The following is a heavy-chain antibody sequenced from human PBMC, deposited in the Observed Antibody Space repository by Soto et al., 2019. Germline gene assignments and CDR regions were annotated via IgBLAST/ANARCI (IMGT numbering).Heavy chain of an antibody. V-gene: IGHV4-59*12. Sequence: TLSLTCTVSGASISSDYWSWVRQPPGRGLEWIAYIHYSGDTNHNPSLKSRVTISIDTSKNQFSLRLSSVTAADTAVYYCVRSNPNTKFGVNAPRGMDVWGLGTTVTVS. D-gene: IGHD3-3*01. CDR2: IHYSGDT. CDR3: VRSNPNTKFGVNAPRGMDV. CDR1: GASISSDY. J-gene: IGHJ6*02.